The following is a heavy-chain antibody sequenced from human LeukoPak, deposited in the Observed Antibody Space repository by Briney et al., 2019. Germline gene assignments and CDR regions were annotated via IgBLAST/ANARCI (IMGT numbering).Heavy chain of an antibody. J-gene: IGHJ4*02. CDR2: ISDSGGNT. V-gene: IGHV3-23*01. D-gene: IGHD6-6*01. CDR3: ARHRSSWLIDY. CDR1: GFTLNSYA. Sequence: GGSLRLSCAASGFTLNSYAMSWVRQAPWERLQWVSGISDSGGNTYYADSVRGRFTISRDNSKNTLYLQMNSLRAEDTAVYYCARHRSSWLIDYWGQGTLVTVSS.